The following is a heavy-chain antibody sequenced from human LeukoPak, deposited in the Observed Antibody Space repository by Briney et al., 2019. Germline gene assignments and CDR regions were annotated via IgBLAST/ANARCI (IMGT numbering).Heavy chain of an antibody. J-gene: IGHJ4*02. CDR1: GGSISSSSYY. D-gene: IGHD2-15*01. Sequence: SETLCLTCTVSGGSISSSSYYWAWIRQPPGKGLEWIGSIYYSGSTYYNSSLKSRVTISVDTSKNQFSLKLTSVTAAETAVYYCVAAVAAIDYWGQGTLVTVSS. CDR3: VAAVAAIDY. V-gene: IGHV4-39*01. CDR2: IYYSGST.